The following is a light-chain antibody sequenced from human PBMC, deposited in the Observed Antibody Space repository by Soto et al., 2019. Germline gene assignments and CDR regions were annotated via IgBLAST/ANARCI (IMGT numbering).Light chain of an antibody. Sequence: EIVLTQSPGTLSLSPGERATLSCRASQRLANSFLAWYQQKPGQTPRLLIYGASTRATGIPNRFSGSGSGTDFTLTISRLEPEDFAVYYCQQYGTSPLTFGGGTKVEIK. CDR3: QQYGTSPLT. CDR1: QRLANSF. CDR2: GAS. J-gene: IGKJ4*01. V-gene: IGKV3-20*01.